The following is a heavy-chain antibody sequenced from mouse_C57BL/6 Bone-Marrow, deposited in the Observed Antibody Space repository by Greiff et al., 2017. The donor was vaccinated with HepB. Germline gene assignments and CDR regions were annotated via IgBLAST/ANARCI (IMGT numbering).Heavy chain of an antibody. D-gene: IGHD1-1*01. CDR1: GFNIKDDY. J-gene: IGHJ1*03. V-gene: IGHV14-4*01. Sequence: VQLQQSGAELVRPGASVKLSCTASGFNIKDDYMHWVKQRPEQGLEWIGWIDPENGDTEYASKFQGKATITADPSSNTAYLQLSSLTSEDTAVYYCTLIYYYGSSYWYFDVWGTGTTVTVSS. CDR2: IDPENGDT. CDR3: TLIYYYGSSYWYFDV.